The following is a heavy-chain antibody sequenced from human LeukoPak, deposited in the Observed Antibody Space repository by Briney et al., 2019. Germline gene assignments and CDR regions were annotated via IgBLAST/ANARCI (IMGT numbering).Heavy chain of an antibody. CDR2: IYYSGST. CDR1: GGSFSSDFYY. V-gene: IGHV4-61*01. J-gene: IGHJ4*02. D-gene: IGHD3-9*01. Sequence: SETLSLTCTVSGGSFSSDFYYWSWIRQPPGKGLEWIGYIYYSGSTNYNPSLKSRVTISVDTSKNQFSLKLSSVTAADTAVYYCARGTYYDILTGYYHLQPFDYWGQGSLVTVSS. CDR3: ARGTYYDILTGYYHLQPFDY.